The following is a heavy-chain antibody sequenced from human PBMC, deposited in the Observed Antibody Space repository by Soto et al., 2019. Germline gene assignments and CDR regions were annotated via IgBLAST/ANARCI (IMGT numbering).Heavy chain of an antibody. CDR2: ISYDGSNK. D-gene: IGHD3-22*01. Sequence: QVQLVESGGGVVQPGRSLRLSCAASGFTFSSYAMHWVRQAPGKGLEWVAVISYDGSNKYYADSVKGRFTISRDNSKNTLYLQMNSLRAEDTAVYYRARGPNWGYYEYYFDYWGQGTLVTVSS. CDR1: GFTFSSYA. CDR3: ARGPNWGYYEYYFDY. V-gene: IGHV3-30-3*01. J-gene: IGHJ4*02.